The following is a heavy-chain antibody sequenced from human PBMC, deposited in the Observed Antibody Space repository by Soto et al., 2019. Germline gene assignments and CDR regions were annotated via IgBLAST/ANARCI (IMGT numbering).Heavy chain of an antibody. CDR1: GYTFTSYY. J-gene: IGHJ6*02. D-gene: IGHD6-19*01. CDR3: ARPGIAVAGRYYHYGMDV. CDR2: INPSGGST. V-gene: IGHV1-46*01. Sequence: ASVKVSCKASGYTFTSYYMHWVRQAPGQGLEWMGIINPSGGSTSYAQKFQGRVTMTRDTSTSTVYMELSSLRSEDTAVYYCARPGIAVAGRYYHYGMDVWGQGTTVTVSS.